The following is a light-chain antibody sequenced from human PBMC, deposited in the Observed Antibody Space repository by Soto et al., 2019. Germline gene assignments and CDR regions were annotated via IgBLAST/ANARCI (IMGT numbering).Light chain of an antibody. CDR2: KVS. J-gene: IGKJ1*01. Sequence: DVVMTQSPLSLPVTLGQPASISCRSSQSLVHSDGDTYLNWFQQRPGQSPRRLIYKVSKRDSGVPDRFSGSGSGSDFTLKISRVAAEDVGVYYCMQGAHWPWTFGQGTKVEIK. CDR3: MQGAHWPWT. V-gene: IGKV2-30*02. CDR1: QSLVHSDGDTY.